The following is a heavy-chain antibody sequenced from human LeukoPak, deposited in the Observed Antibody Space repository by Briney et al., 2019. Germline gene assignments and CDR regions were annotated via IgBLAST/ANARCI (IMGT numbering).Heavy chain of an antibody. Sequence: ASVKVSCKASGGTFSSYAISWVRQAPGQGLEWMGGIIPIFGTANYAQKFQGRVTITADESTSTAYMELSSLRSEDTAVYYCARSPVGRQQLSYWGQGTLVTVSS. J-gene: IGHJ4*02. CDR1: GGTFSSYA. CDR3: ARSPVGRQQLSY. CDR2: IIPIFGTA. D-gene: IGHD6-13*01. V-gene: IGHV1-69*01.